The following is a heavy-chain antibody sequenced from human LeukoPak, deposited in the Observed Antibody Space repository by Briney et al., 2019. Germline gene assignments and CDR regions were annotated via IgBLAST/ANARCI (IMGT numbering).Heavy chain of an antibody. Sequence: PGGSLRLSCAASGFSFSNYAMHWVRQAPGKGLKWVAVISADGSNEYYADSMKGRFTISRDNAKNTLYLQMNSLRDEDTAVYYCARDSSTSFDAWGQGTLVTVSS. D-gene: IGHD6-6*01. V-gene: IGHV3-30*04. CDR2: ISADGSNE. CDR1: GFSFSNYA. CDR3: ARDSSTSFDA. J-gene: IGHJ5*02.